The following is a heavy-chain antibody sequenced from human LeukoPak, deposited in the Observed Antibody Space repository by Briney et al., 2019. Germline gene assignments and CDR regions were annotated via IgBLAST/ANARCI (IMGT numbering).Heavy chain of an antibody. Sequence: TSETLSLTCAVSGFAISGGYYWGWIRQPPGKGLEWIGSIYHSGSTNYNPSLKSRVTISVDTSKNQFSLKLSSVTAADTAVYYCARCLFQDLRYFDWLSKAGFDYWGQGTLVTVSS. V-gene: IGHV4-38-2*01. CDR1: GFAISGGYY. CDR2: IYHSGST. J-gene: IGHJ4*02. D-gene: IGHD3-9*01. CDR3: ARCLFQDLRYFDWLSKAGFDY.